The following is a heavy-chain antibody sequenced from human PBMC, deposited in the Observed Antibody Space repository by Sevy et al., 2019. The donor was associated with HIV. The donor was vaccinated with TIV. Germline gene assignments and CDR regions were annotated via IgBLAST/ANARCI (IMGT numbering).Heavy chain of an antibody. CDR1: GFTFSSYG. CDR2: ISYDGSYK. CDR3: AKASTTVTTDYYYGMDV. J-gene: IGHJ6*02. D-gene: IGHD4-17*01. Sequence: GGSLRLSCAASGFTFSSYGMHWVRQAPGKGLEWVAVISYDGSYKYYADSVKGRFTISRDNSKNTLYLQMNSLRAEDTAVYYCAKASTTVTTDYYYGMDVWGQGTTVTVSS. V-gene: IGHV3-30*18.